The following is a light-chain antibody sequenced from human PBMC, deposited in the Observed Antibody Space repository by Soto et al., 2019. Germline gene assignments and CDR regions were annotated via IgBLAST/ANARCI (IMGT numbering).Light chain of an antibody. CDR1: SSDVGSYDL. CDR2: EVA. Sequence: QSALTQPASVSGSPGQSITISCTGTSSDVGSYDLVSWYQQRPGRAPRLMIFEVAKRPSGISTRFSGSKSGNTASLTISGLQAVDEADYFCCSYTSTNTLVFGGGTQVTVL. J-gene: IGLJ2*01. CDR3: CSYTSTNTLV. V-gene: IGLV2-23*02.